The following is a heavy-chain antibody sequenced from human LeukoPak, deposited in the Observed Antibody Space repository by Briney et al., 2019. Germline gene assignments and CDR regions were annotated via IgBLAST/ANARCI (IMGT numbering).Heavy chain of an antibody. CDR3: ARDFGPVVPAEDY. CDR2: IKQDGSEK. J-gene: IGHJ4*02. D-gene: IGHD2-2*01. CDR1: GFTFSSYW. Sequence: GGSLRLSCAASGFTFSSYWMSWVRQAPGRGLEWVANIKQDGSEKYYVDSVKGRFTISRDNAKNSLYLQMNSLRAEDTAVYSCARDFGPVVPAEDYWGQGTLVTVSS. V-gene: IGHV3-7*01.